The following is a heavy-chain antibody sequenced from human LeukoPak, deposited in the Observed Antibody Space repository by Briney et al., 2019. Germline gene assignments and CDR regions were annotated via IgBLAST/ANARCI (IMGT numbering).Heavy chain of an antibody. CDR3: ARVPPGVGFLEWLSDAHLAEYFQH. V-gene: IGHV1-18*01. CDR1: GYTFTSYG. CDR2: ISAYNGNT. Sequence: PGASVKVSCKASGYTFTSYGISWVRQAPGQGLEWMGWISAYNGNTNYAQKLQGRVTMTTDTSTSTAYMELRSLRSDDTAVYYCARVPPGVGFLEWLSDAHLAEYFQHWGQGTLVTVSS. D-gene: IGHD3-3*01. J-gene: IGHJ1*01.